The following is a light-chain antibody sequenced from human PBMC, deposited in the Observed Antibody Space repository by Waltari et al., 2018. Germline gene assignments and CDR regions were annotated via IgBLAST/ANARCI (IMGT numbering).Light chain of an antibody. CDR2: RND. CDR1: SSNIGSNH. CDR3: GAWDDSLSGHYV. J-gene: IGLJ1*01. Sequence: QSVLTQPPSASGTPGQRVTISCSGSSSNIGSNHVYWYQQLPGMAPTLLIYRNDQRPSGVPDRFSGSKPGSSASLAISGLRSEDEADYYCGAWDDSLSGHYVFGTGSKVTVL. V-gene: IGLV1-47*01.